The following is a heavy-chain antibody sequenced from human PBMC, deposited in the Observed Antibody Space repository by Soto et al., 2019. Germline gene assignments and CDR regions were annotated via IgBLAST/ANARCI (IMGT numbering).Heavy chain of an antibody. J-gene: IGHJ6*02. CDR3: AKGIIHVATGMDV. V-gene: IGHV3-9*01. CDR2: ISWNSGYI. D-gene: IGHD5-12*01. CDR1: GFTFDYFA. Sequence: GGSLRLSCAASGFTFDYFAMHWVRQAPGKGLQWVSGISWNSGYIGFADSVKGRFTISRDNAKNSLYLQMNSLRAEDTALYYCAKGIIHVATGMDVWGQGTTVTVSS.